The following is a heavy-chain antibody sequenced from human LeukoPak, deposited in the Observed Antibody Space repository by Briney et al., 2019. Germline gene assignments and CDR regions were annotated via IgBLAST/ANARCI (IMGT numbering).Heavy chain of an antibody. CDR2: INPSSGDT. V-gene: IGHV1-2*06. J-gene: IGHJ4*02. D-gene: IGHD2-2*01. Sequence: AASVKVSCKASGYTFTGYHMHWVRQAPGQGLEWMGRINPSSGDTNYAQKFQGRVTMTRDTSISTAYMELSRLRSDDTAVYYCARDYCSSTSCLFDYWGQGTLVTVSS. CDR1: GYTFTGYH. CDR3: ARDYCSSTSCLFDY.